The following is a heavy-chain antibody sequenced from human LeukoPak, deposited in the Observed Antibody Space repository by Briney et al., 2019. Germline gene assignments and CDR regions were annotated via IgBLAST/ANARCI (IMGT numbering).Heavy chain of an antibody. Sequence: ASVKVSCKASGYTFTSYGIRWVRQAPGQGLEWMGWISAYNGNTNYAQKLQGRVTMTTDTSTSTAYMELRSLRSDDTAVYYCARDNLNKYDFWSGSVDYWGQGTLVTVSS. V-gene: IGHV1-18*01. CDR1: GYTFTSYG. CDR3: ARDNLNKYDFWSGSVDY. D-gene: IGHD3-3*01. CDR2: ISAYNGNT. J-gene: IGHJ4*02.